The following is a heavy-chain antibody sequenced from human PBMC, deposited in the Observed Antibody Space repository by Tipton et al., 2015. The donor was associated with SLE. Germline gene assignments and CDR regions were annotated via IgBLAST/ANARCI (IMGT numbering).Heavy chain of an antibody. CDR1: GGSISSYY. CDR2: IYYSGST. Sequence: TLSLTCTVSGGSISSYYWSWIRQPPGQGLEWIGYIYYSGSTNYNPSLQSRVTISVDTSKNQFSLKLSSVTAADTAVYYCARGRGYGDPEYFQHWGQGTLVTVSS. J-gene: IGHJ1*01. CDR3: ARGRGYGDPEYFQH. D-gene: IGHD4-17*01. V-gene: IGHV4-59*01.